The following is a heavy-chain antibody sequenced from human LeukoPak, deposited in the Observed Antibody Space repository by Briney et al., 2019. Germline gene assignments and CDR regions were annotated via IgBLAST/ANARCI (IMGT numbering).Heavy chain of an antibody. Sequence: SETLSLTCTVSGGSISSSSHCWGWIRQPPGKGLEWIGIVSYGGSTHSSPSLKSRVTLAVDTSRNQFSLKLTSVTAADTAVYYCARHSGLGVVSPYSDYWGQGTLVTVPS. CDR2: VSYGGST. CDR1: GGSISSSSHC. D-gene: IGHD3-16*01. V-gene: IGHV4-39*01. CDR3: ARHSGLGVVSPYSDY. J-gene: IGHJ4*02.